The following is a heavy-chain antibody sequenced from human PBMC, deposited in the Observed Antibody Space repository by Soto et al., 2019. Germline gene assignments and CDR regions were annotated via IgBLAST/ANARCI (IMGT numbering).Heavy chain of an antibody. J-gene: IGHJ6*02. CDR1: GFTVSSYS. D-gene: IGHD3-16*01. V-gene: IGHV3-21*01. CDR2: SSSSSSYI. CDR3: ASLTRYYYYGMDV. Sequence: GGSLRLSCAASGFTVSSYSMNWVRQAPGKGLEWVSSSSSSSSYIYYADSVKGRFTISRDNAKNSLYLQMNSLRAEDTAVYYCASLTRYYYYGMDVWGQGTTVTVSS.